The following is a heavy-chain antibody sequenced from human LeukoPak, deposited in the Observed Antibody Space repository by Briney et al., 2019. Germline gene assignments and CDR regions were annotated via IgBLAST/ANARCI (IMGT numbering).Heavy chain of an antibody. CDR2: IYYSGST. D-gene: IGHD3-3*01. CDR3: AREGPSFWSGPDYGMDV. Sequence: SETLSLTCTVSGGSVSSGSYYWSWIRQPPGKGLEWIGYIYYSGSTNYNPSLKSRVTISVDTSKNQFSLKLSSVTAADTAVYYCAREGPSFWSGPDYGMDVWGQGTTVTVSS. V-gene: IGHV4-61*01. J-gene: IGHJ6*02. CDR1: GGSVSSGSYY.